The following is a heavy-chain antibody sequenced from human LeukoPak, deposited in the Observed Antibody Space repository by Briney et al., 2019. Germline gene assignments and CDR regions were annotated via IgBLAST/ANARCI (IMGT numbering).Heavy chain of an antibody. CDR1: GLTFSSYA. V-gene: IGHV3-43*02. CDR3: AKDNQRGGFQH. Sequence: GGSLRLSCAASGLTFSSYAMSWVRQAPGKGLEWVSLISGDGATTYYADSVKGRFNISRDNSKSSLYLQMNSLRSEDSALYYCAKDNQRGGFQHWGQGTLVTVSS. J-gene: IGHJ1*01. CDR2: ISGDGATT. D-gene: IGHD3-16*01.